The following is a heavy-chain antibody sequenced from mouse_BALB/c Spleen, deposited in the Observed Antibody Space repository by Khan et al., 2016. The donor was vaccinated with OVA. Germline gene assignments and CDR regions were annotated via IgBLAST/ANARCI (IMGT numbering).Heavy chain of an antibody. CDR1: GFTFTDYA. CDR3: ARPAYDGYYDY. D-gene: IGHD2-3*01. CDR2: ISTYSGNT. V-gene: IGHV1S137*01. J-gene: IGHJ2*01. Sequence: VQLQESGPELVRPGVSVKISCKGSGFTFTDYAMYWVKQSHAESLEWIGLISTYSGNTKYNQQFKGKATMTVDKSSTTAYMELARLTSEDSAIYYCARPAYDGYYDYWGQGTTLTFSS.